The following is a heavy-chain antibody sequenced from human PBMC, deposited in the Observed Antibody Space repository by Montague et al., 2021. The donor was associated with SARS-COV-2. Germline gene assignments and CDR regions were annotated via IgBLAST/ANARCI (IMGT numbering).Heavy chain of an antibody. V-gene: IGHV4-59*01. J-gene: IGHJ4*02. CDR1: GGSISSYY. CDR3: SRGFDY. Sequence: SETLSLTCTVSGGSISSYYWSWIRQPPGKGLELIGYIYYSGSTNYNPSLKIRVTISVDTSTNQSSLKLSSVTAADTAVYYYSRGFDYWGQGTLVTVSS. CDR2: IYYSGST.